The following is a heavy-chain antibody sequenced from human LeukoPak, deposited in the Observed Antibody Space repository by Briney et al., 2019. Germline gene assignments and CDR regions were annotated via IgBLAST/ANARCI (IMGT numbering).Heavy chain of an antibody. J-gene: IGHJ4*02. CDR2: IKTEADSGTT. CDR1: GFTFSSNA. CDR3: TTLASHILVLIANV. V-gene: IGHV3-15*01. Sequence: GGSLRLSCAASGFTFSSNAMHWVRQAPGRGLEWVGRIKTEADSGTTDYATPVKGTFTISRDDSKNTLYLQMNSLKTEDTAVYYCTTLASHILVLIANVWGQGTLVTVSS. D-gene: IGHD2-21*01.